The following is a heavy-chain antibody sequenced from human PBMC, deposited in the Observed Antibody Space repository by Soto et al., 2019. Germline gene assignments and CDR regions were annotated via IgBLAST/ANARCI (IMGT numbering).Heavy chain of an antibody. V-gene: IGHV4-4*07. CDR2: IYGSGGT. Sequence: QVQLQESGPGLVKASETLSLTCTVSGGSMFSYYWSWIRQPAGKGLEWIARIYGSGGTSYNPSLKSQVSMSLDTSKNKCSLRLPSVTAADTAVYYGAREGASSYASRHFDNWGPGTLVTVSS. CDR3: AREGASSYASRHFDN. D-gene: IGHD3-16*01. J-gene: IGHJ4*02. CDR1: GGSMFSYY.